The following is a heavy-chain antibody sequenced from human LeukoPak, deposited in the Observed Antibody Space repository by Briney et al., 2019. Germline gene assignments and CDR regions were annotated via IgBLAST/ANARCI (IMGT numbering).Heavy chain of an antibody. J-gene: IGHJ2*01. CDR3: ARSNHDRIVMVTAMSLSGYFDL. CDR1: GGSISSSSYY. Sequence: PSETLSLTCTVSGGSISSSSYYWGWIRQPPGKGLEWIGSIYYSGSTHYNPSLKSRVTISVDKSKSEFSLKLSSVTAADTAVYYCARSNHDRIVMVTAMSLSGYFDLWGRGTLVTVSS. D-gene: IGHD2-21*02. V-gene: IGHV4-39*07. CDR2: IYYSGST.